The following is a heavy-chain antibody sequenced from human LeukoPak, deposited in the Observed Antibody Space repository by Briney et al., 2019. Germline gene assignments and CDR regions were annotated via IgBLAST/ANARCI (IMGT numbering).Heavy chain of an antibody. CDR2: IYTSGTT. V-gene: IGHV4-61*02. Sequence: PSETLSLTCIVSGGSINSGGYYWNWIRQPAGKGLEWIGLIYTSGTTNYNPSLKSRLTISLDTSKNQFSLKLSSVTAADTAGYYCAREFGAWGQGTLVTVSS. CDR1: GGSINSGGYY. CDR3: AREFGA. D-gene: IGHD3-10*01. J-gene: IGHJ5*02.